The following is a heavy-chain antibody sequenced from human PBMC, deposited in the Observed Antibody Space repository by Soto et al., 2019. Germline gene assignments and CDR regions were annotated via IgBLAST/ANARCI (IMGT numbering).Heavy chain of an antibody. D-gene: IGHD3-22*01. Sequence: QVQLRESGPGLVKPSETLSLTCTVSGGSISTSQWWSWLRQPPGKGLEWIGEKYHSGSSNYNTSLQSRVTLSVDKSKNQFSLKLTSVAAADTAVYYCASKTYESKGTFDYWGQGTLVTVSS. J-gene: IGHJ4*02. V-gene: IGHV4-4*02. CDR2: KYHSGSS. CDR1: GGSISTSQW. CDR3: ASKTYESKGTFDY.